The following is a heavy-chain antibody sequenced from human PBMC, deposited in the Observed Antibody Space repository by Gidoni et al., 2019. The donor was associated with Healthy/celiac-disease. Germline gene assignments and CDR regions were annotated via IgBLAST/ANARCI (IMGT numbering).Heavy chain of an antibody. CDR2: SSWNSGSI. J-gene: IGHJ4*02. D-gene: IGHD3-9*01. CDR3: AKDLHYDILTEFDY. Sequence: EVQLVESGGGLVQPGRSRRLSCAALGLPLDDYAMHWVRQAPGKGLEWVSGSSWNSGSIGYADSVKGRFTIARDNAKNSLYLQMNSLRAEDTALYYCAKDLHYDILTEFDYWGQGTLVTVSS. V-gene: IGHV3-9*01. CDR1: GLPLDDYA.